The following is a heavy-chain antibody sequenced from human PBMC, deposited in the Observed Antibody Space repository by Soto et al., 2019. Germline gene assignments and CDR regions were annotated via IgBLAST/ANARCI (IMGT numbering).Heavy chain of an antibody. CDR2: IKDDGSQT. CDR1: GFTFSAYW. V-gene: IGHV3-7*01. J-gene: IGHJ4*02. CDR3: ATAVRGSSWSY. D-gene: IGHD6-19*01. Sequence: EVKLEESGGGLVQTGGSLRLSCAVSGFTFSAYWMRWVRQSPGRGLEGVANIKDDGSQTYYVDSVRGRFTISRDNGQNSLYLHMNSLRAEDTAVYYCATAVRGSSWSYWGQGTLATVSS.